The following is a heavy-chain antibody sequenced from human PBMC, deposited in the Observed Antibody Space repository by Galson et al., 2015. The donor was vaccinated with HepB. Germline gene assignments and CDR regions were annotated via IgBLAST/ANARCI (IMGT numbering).Heavy chain of an antibody. Sequence: SLRLSCAASGFTFSSYAMSWVRQAPGKGLEWVSAISGSGGSTYYADSVKGRFTISRDNSKNTLYLQMNSLRAEDTAVYYCAKAQERYGWQWLVNSFDYWGQGTLVTVSS. V-gene: IGHV3-23*01. CDR1: GFTFSSYA. CDR2: ISGSGGST. J-gene: IGHJ4*02. CDR3: AKAQERYGWQWLVNSFDY. D-gene: IGHD6-19*01.